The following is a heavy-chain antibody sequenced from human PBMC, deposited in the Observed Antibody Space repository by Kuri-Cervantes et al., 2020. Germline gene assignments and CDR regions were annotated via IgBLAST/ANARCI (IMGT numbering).Heavy chain of an antibody. CDR3: VRTYARKQMNYGSGRQDYYSYMDV. CDR1: GFTFSNHS. CDR2: ITSSSHHI. Sequence: GESLKISCAASGFTFSNHSMNWVRQAPGKGLEWVSSITSSSHHIYYAGSLKGRFTISRDNAKNSLYLQMDSLRAEDTAVYFCVRTYARKQMNYGSGRQDYYSYMDVWGKGTTVTVSS. D-gene: IGHD3-10*01. V-gene: IGHV3-21*03. J-gene: IGHJ6*03.